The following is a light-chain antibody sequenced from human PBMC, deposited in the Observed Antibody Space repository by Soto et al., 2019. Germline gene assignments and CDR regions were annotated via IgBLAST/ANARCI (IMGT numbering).Light chain of an antibody. CDR1: QAISSS. V-gene: IGKV1-39*01. CDR3: QQSYRTPLT. Sequence: DIQMTQSPSSLSASVGDRVSITCRASQAISSSLNWYQQKPGKAPKLLIHAASSLQSGVPSRFSGSGSGTDFTLTISSLQPEDFTSYYCQQSYRTPLTFGQGTKVDI. J-gene: IGKJ1*01. CDR2: AAS.